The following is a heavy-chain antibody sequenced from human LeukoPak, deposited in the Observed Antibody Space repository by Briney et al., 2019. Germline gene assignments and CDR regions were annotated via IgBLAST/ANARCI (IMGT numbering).Heavy chain of an antibody. V-gene: IGHV1-2*02. CDR3: ARVMGTYCGGDCYSGFDY. J-gene: IGHJ4*02. CDR1: GYTFTGYY. CDR2: INPNSGGK. Sequence: ASVKVSCKPSGYTFTGYYMHWVRQAPGQGLEWMGWINPNSGGKNYAQKFQGRVTMTRDTSISTAYMELSRLRSDDTAVYYCARVMGTYCGGDCYSGFDYWGQGTLVTVS. D-gene: IGHD2-21*01.